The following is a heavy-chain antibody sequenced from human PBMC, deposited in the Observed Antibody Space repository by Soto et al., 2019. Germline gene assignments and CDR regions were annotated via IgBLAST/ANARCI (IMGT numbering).Heavy chain of an antibody. CDR3: ARANRDYGDYVGWFDP. CDR2: ISAYNGNT. V-gene: IGHV1-18*01. Sequence: QVQLVQSGAEVKKPGSSVKVSCKASGGTFSSYAISWVRQAPGQGLEWMGGISAYNGNTNYAQKLQGRVTMTTDTSTSTAYMELRSLRSDDTAVYYCARANRDYGDYVGWFDPWGQGTLVTVSS. J-gene: IGHJ5*02. D-gene: IGHD4-17*01. CDR1: GGTFSSYA.